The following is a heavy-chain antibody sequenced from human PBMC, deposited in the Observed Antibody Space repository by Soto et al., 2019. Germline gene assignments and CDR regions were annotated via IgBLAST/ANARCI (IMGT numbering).Heavy chain of an antibody. D-gene: IGHD4-17*01. CDR1: GFTFSSYG. Sequence: QVQLVESGGGVVQPGRSLRLSCAASGFTFSSYGMHWVRQAPGKGLEWVAVISYDGSNKYYADSVKGRFTISRDNSKNTLYLQMNSLRAEDTAVYYCAKVRGVTTSWYFDLWGRSTLVTVSS. J-gene: IGHJ2*01. CDR3: AKVRGVTTSWYFDL. CDR2: ISYDGSNK. V-gene: IGHV3-30*18.